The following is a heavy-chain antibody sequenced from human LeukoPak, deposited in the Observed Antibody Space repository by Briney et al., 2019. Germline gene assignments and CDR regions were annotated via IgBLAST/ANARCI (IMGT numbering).Heavy chain of an antibody. Sequence: GESLNISCKGSGYSSTSYWIGWVRQMPGKGLEWMGIIYPGDSDTRYSPSFQGQVTISADKSISTAYLQWSSLKASDTAMYYCARHRSAEAYSSRAFDPWGQGTLVTVSS. CDR2: IYPGDSDT. D-gene: IGHD6-13*01. J-gene: IGHJ5*02. CDR3: ARHRSAEAYSSRAFDP. V-gene: IGHV5-51*01. CDR1: GYSSTSYW.